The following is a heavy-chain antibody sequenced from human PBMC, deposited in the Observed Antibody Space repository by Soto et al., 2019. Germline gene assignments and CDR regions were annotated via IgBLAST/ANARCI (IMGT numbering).Heavy chain of an antibody. CDR1: GGSISSGGYY. V-gene: IGHV4-31*03. J-gene: IGHJ6*02. CDR2: IYYSGST. Sequence: SETLSLTCTVSGGSISSGGYYWSWIRQHPGKGLEWIGYIYYSGSTYYNPSLKSRVTISVDTSKNQFSLKLSSVTAADTAVYYCARDRCSGGSCYFGYYYYGMDVWGQGTTVTVSS. CDR3: ARDRCSGGSCYFGYYYYGMDV. D-gene: IGHD2-15*01.